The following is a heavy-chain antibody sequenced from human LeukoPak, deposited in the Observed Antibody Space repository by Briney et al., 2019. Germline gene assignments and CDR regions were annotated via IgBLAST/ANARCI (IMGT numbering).Heavy chain of an antibody. J-gene: IGHJ5*02. D-gene: IGHD3-3*01. Sequence: SETLSLTCTVSGGSISSGSYYWSWIRQPAGKGLEWIGYIYYSGSTNYNPSLKSRVTISVDTSKNQFSLKLSSVTAANTAVYYCARSPGITIFGVVITNNWFDPWGQGTLVTVSS. V-gene: IGHV4-61*10. CDR3: ARSPGITIFGVVITNNWFDP. CDR1: GGSISSGSYY. CDR2: IYYSGST.